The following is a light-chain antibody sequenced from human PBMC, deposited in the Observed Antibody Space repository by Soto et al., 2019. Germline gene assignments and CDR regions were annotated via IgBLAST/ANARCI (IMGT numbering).Light chain of an antibody. CDR3: EQYGSSPRT. CDR1: QTVSDNY. V-gene: IGKV3-20*01. CDR2: GIS. J-gene: IGKJ1*01. Sequence: DIVVTQSPATLSASPGERVTLSCRASQTVSDNYFAWYQQKAGQAPRLLIYGISTRATGIPDRFSGSGSGTDFTLTISTLEPEDFAVYYCEQYGSSPRTFGQGTKVEFK.